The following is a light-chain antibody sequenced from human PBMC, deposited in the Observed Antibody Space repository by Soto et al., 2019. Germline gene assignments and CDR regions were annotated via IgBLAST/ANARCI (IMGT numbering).Light chain of an antibody. J-gene: IGKJ1*01. CDR2: LGS. V-gene: IGKV2-28*01. Sequence: DLVMTQSPLSLPVTPGEPASISCRSSQSLLHSNGYNYVNWYLQKPGQSPQLLIYLGSNRASGVTPRFSGSGSGTYFTLTTTTVAAEDVGVYYCVHALNPPWTFGRGTKV. CDR3: VHALNPPWT. CDR1: QSLLHSNGYNY.